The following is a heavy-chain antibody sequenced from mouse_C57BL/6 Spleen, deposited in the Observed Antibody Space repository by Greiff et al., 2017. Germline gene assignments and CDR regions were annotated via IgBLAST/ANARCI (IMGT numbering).Heavy chain of an antibody. Sequence: EVKLVESGGGLVKPGGSLKLPCAASGFNFSSYAMSWVRQTPEKRLEWVATISVGGSDTYYPDTVKGRFTFSRDNAKNNLYLQMCHLKSEDTAMYYCARGDDWFAYWGQATLVTVYA. CDR1: GFNFSSYA. V-gene: IGHV5-4*03. J-gene: IGHJ3*01. CDR3: ARGDDWFAY. CDR2: ISVGGSDT.